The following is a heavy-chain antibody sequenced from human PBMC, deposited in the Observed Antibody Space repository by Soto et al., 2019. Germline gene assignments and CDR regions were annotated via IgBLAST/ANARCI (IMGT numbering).Heavy chain of an antibody. CDR3: VKGGSHWFDP. D-gene: IGHD3-10*01. Sequence: SETLSLTCAVSGVSVTRDTSYWSWMRQPPGKGLEWIGDISYSGDTNYNSSLKTRVTISADTSKNHFSLTLTSMTAADTALYYCVKGGSHWFDPWGQGALVTVSS. CDR2: ISYSGDT. J-gene: IGHJ5*02. V-gene: IGHV4-61*03. CDR1: GVSVTRDTSY.